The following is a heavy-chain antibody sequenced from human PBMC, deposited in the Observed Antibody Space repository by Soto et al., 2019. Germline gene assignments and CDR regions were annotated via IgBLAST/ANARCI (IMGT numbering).Heavy chain of an antibody. CDR2: ITPYNTNT. Sequence: ASVKVSCKASGYTFTSFGISWVRQAPGQGLEWMGWITPYNTNTHYAQNLQGRVTMTADTSTSTAYMELRSLRSDDTAVYYCARYSSGSYGGNWFDPWGQGTLV. J-gene: IGHJ5*02. CDR1: GYTFTSFG. CDR3: ARYSSGSYGGNWFDP. D-gene: IGHD6-19*01. V-gene: IGHV1-18*01.